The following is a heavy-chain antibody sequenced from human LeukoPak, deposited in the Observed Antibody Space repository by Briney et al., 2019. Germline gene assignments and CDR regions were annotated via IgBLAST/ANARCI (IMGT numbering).Heavy chain of an antibody. CDR1: GGSFSGYY. Sequence: SETLSLTCAVYGGSFSGYYWSWIRQPPGKGLEWIGEINHSGSTNYNPSLKSRVTISVDTSKNQFSLKLSSVTAADTAVYYCARFSIHYYDSSGYYNWFDPWGQGTLVTVSS. D-gene: IGHD3-22*01. CDR3: ARFSIHYYDSSGYYNWFDP. CDR2: INHSGST. J-gene: IGHJ5*02. V-gene: IGHV4-34*01.